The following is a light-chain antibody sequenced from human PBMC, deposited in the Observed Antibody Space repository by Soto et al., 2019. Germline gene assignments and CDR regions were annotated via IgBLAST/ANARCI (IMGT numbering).Light chain of an antibody. J-gene: IGKJ1*01. CDR3: QQYNNWPWT. Sequence: EIVMTQSPATLSVSPGERATLSCRASQSVSSNLAWYQQKPGQAPRLLIYGASTRATGIPARFSGSGSGTEFTLTISSLKSEDFEVYYCQQYNNWPWTFGQGTKVDIK. V-gene: IGKV3-15*01. CDR1: QSVSSN. CDR2: GAS.